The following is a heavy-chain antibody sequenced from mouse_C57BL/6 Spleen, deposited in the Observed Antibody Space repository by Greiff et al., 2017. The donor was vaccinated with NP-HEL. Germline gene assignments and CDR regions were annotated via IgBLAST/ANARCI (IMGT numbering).Heavy chain of an antibody. J-gene: IGHJ4*01. CDR1: GFTFSDYG. CDR3: ARDYYGSSYVSAMDY. V-gene: IGHV5-17*01. Sequence: EVKLMESGGGLVKPGGSLKLSCAASGFTFSDYGMHWVRQAPEKGLEWVAYISSGSSTVYYADTVKGRFTISRDNAKNTQFLQMTSLRSEDTAMYYCARDYYGSSYVSAMDYWGQGTSVTVSS. D-gene: IGHD1-1*01. CDR2: ISSGSSTV.